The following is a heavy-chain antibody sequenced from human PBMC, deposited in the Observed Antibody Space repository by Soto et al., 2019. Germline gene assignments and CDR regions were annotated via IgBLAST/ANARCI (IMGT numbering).Heavy chain of an antibody. CDR3: ARARYCSGGRCLKQQRRYFDL. Sequence: QVQLQQWGAGLLKPSETLSLTCAVYGGSFSGYYWSWIRQPPGKGLEWIGEINHSGSTNYNPSLKSRVTISVDTSKNQFSLKLSSVTAADTAVYYCARARYCSGGRCLKQQRRYFDLWGRGTLVTVSS. CDR2: INHSGST. CDR1: GGSFSGYY. D-gene: IGHD2-15*01. J-gene: IGHJ2*01. V-gene: IGHV4-34*01.